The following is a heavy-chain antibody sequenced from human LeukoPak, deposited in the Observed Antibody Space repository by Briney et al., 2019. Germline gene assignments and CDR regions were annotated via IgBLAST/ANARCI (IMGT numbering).Heavy chain of an antibody. D-gene: IGHD2-2*01. CDR1: GFTFTSYA. CDR2: IKQDGSEK. J-gene: IGHJ3*02. V-gene: IGHV3-7*01. CDR3: ARDFTSCCYNDAFDI. Sequence: GGSLRLSCAASGFTFTSYAMNWVRQAPGKGLEWVANIKQDGSEKYYVDSVKGRFTISRDNAKNSLYLQMNSLRAEDTAVYYCARDFTSCCYNDAFDIWGQGTMVTVSS.